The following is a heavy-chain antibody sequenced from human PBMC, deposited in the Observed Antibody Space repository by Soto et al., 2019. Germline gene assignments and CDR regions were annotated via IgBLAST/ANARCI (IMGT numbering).Heavy chain of an antibody. V-gene: IGHV5-51*01. CDR3: AIHIAVAGMGAFDI. D-gene: IGHD6-19*01. CDR1: GYRFTNYW. Sequence: GESLKISCKGSGYRFTNYWIGWVRQMPGKGLEWMGIIYPGDSDTRYSPSFQGQVTISADKSINTAYLQWSSLKASDTAMYYCAIHIAVAGMGAFDIWGQGTMVTVSS. J-gene: IGHJ3*02. CDR2: IYPGDSDT.